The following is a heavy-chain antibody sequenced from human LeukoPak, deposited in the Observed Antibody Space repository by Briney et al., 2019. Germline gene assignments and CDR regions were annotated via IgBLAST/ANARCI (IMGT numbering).Heavy chain of an antibody. CDR3: ARGLRGDGNC. J-gene: IGHJ4*02. Sequence: GGSLRLPCAASGFTFSSYWMHWVRQAPGKGLVWVSGIISDGSGTIYADSVKGRFTISRDNSKNTLYLQMNSLRAEDAAVYYCARGLRGDGNCWGQGTLVTVSS. CDR1: GFTFSSYW. CDR2: IISDGSGT. D-gene: IGHD2-21*01. V-gene: IGHV3-74*01.